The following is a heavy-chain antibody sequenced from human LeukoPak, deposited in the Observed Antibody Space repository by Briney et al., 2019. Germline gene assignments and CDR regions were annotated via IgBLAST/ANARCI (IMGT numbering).Heavy chain of an antibody. CDR1: GYSFTNYG. V-gene: IGHV1-18*01. CDR2: ISPYDANT. J-gene: IGHJ4*02. Sequence: ASVKVSCKTSGYSFTNYGVSWVRQAPGQGLEWMGWISPYDANTKYEQSLQGRVTMTTDTSTSTAYMELRSLRSDDTAVYYCARGPYCSGSTCYSQYFDSWGQGTLVTVSP. D-gene: IGHD2-15*01. CDR3: ARGPYCSGSTCYSQYFDS.